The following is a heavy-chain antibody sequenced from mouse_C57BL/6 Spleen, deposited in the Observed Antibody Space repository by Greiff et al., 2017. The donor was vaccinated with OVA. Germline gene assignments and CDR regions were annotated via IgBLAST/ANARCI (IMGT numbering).Heavy chain of an antibody. V-gene: IGHV5-4*03. D-gene: IGHD2-4*01. CDR1: GFTFSSYA. Sequence: DVMLVESGGGLVKPGGSLKLSCAASGFTFSSYAMSWVRQTPEKRLEWVATISDGGSYTYYPDNVKGRFTISRDNAKNNLYLQMSHLKSEDTAMYYCARGGLRQFAYWGQGTLVTVSA. CDR3: ARGGLRQFAY. J-gene: IGHJ3*01. CDR2: ISDGGSYT.